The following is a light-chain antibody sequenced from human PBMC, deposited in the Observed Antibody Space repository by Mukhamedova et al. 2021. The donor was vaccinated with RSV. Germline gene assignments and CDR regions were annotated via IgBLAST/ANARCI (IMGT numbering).Light chain of an antibody. Sequence: PSGVPDRFSGSKSGNTASLTVSGLQAEDEAVYYCGSFAGSNVEFGGGTKLTVL. J-gene: IGLJ2*01. V-gene: IGLV2-8*01. CDR3: GSFAGSNVE.